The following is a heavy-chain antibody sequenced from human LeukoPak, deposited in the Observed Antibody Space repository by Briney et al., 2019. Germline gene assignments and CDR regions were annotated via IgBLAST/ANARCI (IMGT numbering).Heavy chain of an antibody. V-gene: IGHV4-39*01. CDR3: LAYYSLSGNYYNGIDY. Sequence: SETLSLTCSVSGDSISSSRYCWGWIRQPPGKGLEWIGSVYHSGSTHYNLSLNSRITISVDTSKNQFSLRLRSVTAADTALYFCLAYYSLSGNYYNGIDYWGQGTLVTVSS. CDR2: VYHSGST. D-gene: IGHD3-10*01. CDR1: GDSISSSRYC. J-gene: IGHJ4*02.